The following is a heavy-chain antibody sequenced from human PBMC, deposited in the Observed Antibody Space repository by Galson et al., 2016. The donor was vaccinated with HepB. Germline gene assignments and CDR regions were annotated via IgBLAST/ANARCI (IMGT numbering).Heavy chain of an antibody. CDR3: AKWGGYGDS. J-gene: IGHJ4*02. CDR1: GFTFSAYS. V-gene: IGHV3-23*01. Sequence: SLRLSCAAPGFTFSAYSITWVRQTPARGLEWVSGITGSGGSTYYADSVKGRFTISRDNSKNTVFLQMNSLRGEDAATYYCAKWGGYGDSWGQGTLVTVSS. D-gene: IGHD5-12*01. CDR2: ITGSGGST.